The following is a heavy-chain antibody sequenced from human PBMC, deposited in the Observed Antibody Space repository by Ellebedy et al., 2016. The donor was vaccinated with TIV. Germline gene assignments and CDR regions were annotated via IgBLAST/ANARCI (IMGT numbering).Heavy chain of an antibody. D-gene: IGHD1-26*01. CDR2: ITSESEGGTT. V-gene: IGHV3-15*01. CDR1: GFSFHNGW. CDR3: STYTVGDDS. Sequence: GESLKISCSSSGFSFHNGWMNWVRQRPGNGLEWVGRITSESEGGTTDYAAPVKGRFTISRYDLQNILYLQMNNLTIADTGVYYCSTYTVGDDSWGQGTLVIVSS. J-gene: IGHJ1*01.